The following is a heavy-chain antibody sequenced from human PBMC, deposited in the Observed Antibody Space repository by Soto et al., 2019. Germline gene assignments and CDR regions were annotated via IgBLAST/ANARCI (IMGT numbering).Heavy chain of an antibody. Sequence: SETLSLTCTVSGGSISSYYWCWIRQPPGKGLEWIGYIYYSGSTNYNPSLKSRVTISVDTSKNQFSLKLSSVTAADTAVYYCARGGVLEAPYYYNTGMDVWGPGTTVTASS. CDR3: ARGGVLEAPYYYNTGMDV. CDR1: GGSISSYY. CDR2: IYYSGST. J-gene: IGHJ6*02. V-gene: IGHV4-59*01. D-gene: IGHD1-1*01.